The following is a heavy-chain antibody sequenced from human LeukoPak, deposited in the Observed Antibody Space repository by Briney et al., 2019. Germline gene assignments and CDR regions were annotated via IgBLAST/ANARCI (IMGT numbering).Heavy chain of an antibody. CDR3: ATQSSYLLWGPPDY. CDR1: GGSFSGYY. CDR2: INHSGST. Sequence: SETLSLTCAVYGGSFSGYYWSWIRQPPGKGLEWIGEINHSGSTNYNPSLKSRVTISVDTSKNQFSLKLSSVTAADTAVYYCATQSSYLLWGPPDYWGQGTLVTVSS. D-gene: IGHD3-16*01. V-gene: IGHV4-34*01. J-gene: IGHJ4*02.